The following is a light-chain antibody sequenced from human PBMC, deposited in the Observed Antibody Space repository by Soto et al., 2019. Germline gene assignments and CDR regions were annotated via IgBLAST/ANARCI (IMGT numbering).Light chain of an antibody. CDR3: SSYTSSSTLEGV. J-gene: IGLJ1*01. V-gene: IGLV2-14*03. CDR2: DVS. Sequence: QSALTKPVSVYGGPGHGITISCTGTSRDVGYYNSVSWYQHHPGQAPKLMIYDVSNRPSGVSNRFSGSKSGNTASLTISGLQAEVDTDYYCSSYTSSSTLEGVFGTGTKVTVL. CDR1: SRDVGYYNS.